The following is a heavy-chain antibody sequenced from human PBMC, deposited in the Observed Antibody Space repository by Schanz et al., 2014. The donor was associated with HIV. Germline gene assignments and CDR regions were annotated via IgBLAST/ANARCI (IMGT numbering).Heavy chain of an antibody. Sequence: QVHLVQSGAEVKKPGASVKVSCKASGYTFTSYDINWVRQATGQGLEWMGWMNPNSGNTGFAQKFQGRVTMTRKTSISTAYMELSRLRSEDTAVYYCARARAKIEGRPVGNWFDPWGQGTLVTVSS. D-gene: IGHD6-6*01. V-gene: IGHV1-8*01. J-gene: IGHJ5*02. CDR2: MNPNSGNT. CDR3: ARARAKIEGRPVGNWFDP. CDR1: GYTFTSYD.